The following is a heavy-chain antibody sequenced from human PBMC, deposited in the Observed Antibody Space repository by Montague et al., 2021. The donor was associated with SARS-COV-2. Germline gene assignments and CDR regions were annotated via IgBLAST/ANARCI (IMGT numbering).Heavy chain of an antibody. J-gene: IGHJ4*02. CDR1: GGPISSGSY. CDR3: ARVISAVAGANFYFDY. CDR2: SDHSGIT. V-gene: IGHV4-38-2*02. D-gene: IGHD4/OR15-4a*01. Sequence: SETLSLTCTVSGGPISSGSYWGWIRQPPGKGLEWIGTSDHSGITYYSPSLNSRVTISLDTSKHQFSLNLDSVTASDTAMYYYARVISAVAGANFYFDYWGQGTLVTVSS.